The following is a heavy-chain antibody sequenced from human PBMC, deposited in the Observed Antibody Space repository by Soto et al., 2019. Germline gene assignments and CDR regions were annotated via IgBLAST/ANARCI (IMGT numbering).Heavy chain of an antibody. CDR1: GFTFSNYL. J-gene: IGHJ4*02. CDR3: AREKRANGYFDY. CDR2: IKQDGSEK. D-gene: IGHD6-25*01. Sequence: EVQLVESGGGLVQPGGSLRLSCAASGFTFSNYLMSWVRQAPGKGLEWVANIKQDGSEKYYVASMNGRFTISRDNAKNSLYLQMNSLRADDTAVYYCAREKRANGYFDYWGQGTLVTVSS. V-gene: IGHV3-7*01.